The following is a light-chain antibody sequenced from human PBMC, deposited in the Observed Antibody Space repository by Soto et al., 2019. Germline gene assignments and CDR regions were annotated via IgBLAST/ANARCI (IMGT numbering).Light chain of an antibody. CDR1: QRINNY. CDR2: AAS. CDR3: QQYSTYTPRT. J-gene: IGKJ1*01. Sequence: DIQMTQSPSALSAYVGSRVSITCRVSQRINNYLNWYQQKPGKAPKLLIYAASSLQSGVPSRFTGSGSGTDFTLTISSLQPDDFATYYCQQYSTYTPRTFGQGTKVDIK. V-gene: IGKV1-5*01.